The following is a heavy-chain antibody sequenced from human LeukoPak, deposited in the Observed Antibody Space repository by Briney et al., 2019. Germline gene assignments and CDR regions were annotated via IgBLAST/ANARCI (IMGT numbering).Heavy chain of an antibody. CDR3: ARGRVRYCSGGSCYEWDY. J-gene: IGHJ4*02. Sequence: GRSLRLSCAASGFTFSSYGMHWVRQAPGKGLEWVAVISYDGSNKYYADSAKGRFTISRDNSKNTLYLQMNSLRAEDTAVYYCARGRVRYCSGGSCYEWDYWGQGTLVTVSS. V-gene: IGHV3-30*03. CDR2: ISYDGSNK. D-gene: IGHD2-15*01. CDR1: GFTFSSYG.